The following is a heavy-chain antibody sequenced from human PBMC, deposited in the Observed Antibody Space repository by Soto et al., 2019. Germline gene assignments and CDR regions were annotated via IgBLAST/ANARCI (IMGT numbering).Heavy chain of an antibody. CDR1: GFTFSSYE. J-gene: IGHJ3*02. CDR2: ISSSVSTI. D-gene: IGHD6-6*01. Sequence: GGSLRLSCAASGFTFSSYEMNWVHQAPGKGVEWVSYISSSVSTIYYADSVKGRFPISRDNAKNSLYLQMNILRAEDTAVYYCARDGEYSSSNDAFDIWGQGTMVTVSS. CDR3: ARDGEYSSSNDAFDI. V-gene: IGHV3-48*03.